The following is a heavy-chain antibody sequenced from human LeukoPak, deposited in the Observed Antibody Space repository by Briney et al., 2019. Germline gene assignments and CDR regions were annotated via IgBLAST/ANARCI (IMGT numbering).Heavy chain of an antibody. CDR3: ARFRSAADHPDS. Sequence: SETLSLTCTVSGTSITNYYWSWIRQPPGKGLEWIGYISHTGITNYNPSLEGRVIISADTSRKQFSLKLTSMTAADTAVYYCARFRSAADHPDSWGQGTLVTVSS. V-gene: IGHV4-59*01. CDR2: ISHTGIT. CDR1: GTSITNYY. D-gene: IGHD1-14*01. J-gene: IGHJ4*02.